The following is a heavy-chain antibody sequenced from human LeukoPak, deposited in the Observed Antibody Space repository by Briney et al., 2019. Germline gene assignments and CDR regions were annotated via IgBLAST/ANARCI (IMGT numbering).Heavy chain of an antibody. CDR1: GGSFSGYY. Sequence: KPSETLSLTCAVYGGSFSGYYWSWIRQPPGKGLEWIGEINHSGSTNYNPSLKSRVTISVDTSKNQFSLKLSSVTAAVTAVYYCASTSDQLLNLGLDYWGQGTLVTVSS. V-gene: IGHV4-34*01. CDR2: INHSGST. J-gene: IGHJ4*02. CDR3: ASTSDQLLNLGLDY. D-gene: IGHD2-2*01.